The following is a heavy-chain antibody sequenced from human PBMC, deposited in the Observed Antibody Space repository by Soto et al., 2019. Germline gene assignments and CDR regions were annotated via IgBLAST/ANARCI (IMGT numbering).Heavy chain of an antibody. D-gene: IGHD3-10*01. J-gene: IGHJ6*03. CDR1: SGSISSSNW. CDR3: ARDVVSEDYYGSGSRSGYMEV. CDR2: IYHSGST. Sequence: QVQLQESGPGLVKPSGTLSLTCAVSSGSISSSNWWSWVRQPPGKGLEWIGEIYHSGSTNYNPSLKSRVTISVDKSKNQFSLKLSSVTAADTDVYYCARDVVSEDYYGSGSRSGYMEVWGPGTTVTVSS. V-gene: IGHV4-4*02.